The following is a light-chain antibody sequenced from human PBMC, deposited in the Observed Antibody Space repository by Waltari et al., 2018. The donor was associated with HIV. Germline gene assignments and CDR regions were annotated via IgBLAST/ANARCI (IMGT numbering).Light chain of an antibody. CDR1: ALPKKY. J-gene: IGLJ2*01. CDR2: EDS. CDR3: YSTDSSGNHVV. Sequence: SYELPQPPSVSVSPGQTARITCSGDALPKKYAYWYQQKSGQAPVLVISEDSNRPSGIPERFSGSSSGTMATLTISGAQVEDEADYYCYSTDSSGNHVVFGGGTKLTVL. V-gene: IGLV3-10*01.